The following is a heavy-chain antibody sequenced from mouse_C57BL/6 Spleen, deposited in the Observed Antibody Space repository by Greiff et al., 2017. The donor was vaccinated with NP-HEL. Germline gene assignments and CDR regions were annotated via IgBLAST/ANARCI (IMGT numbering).Heavy chain of an antibody. V-gene: IGHV1-82*01. Sequence: VQLQQSGPELVKPGASVKISCKASGYAFSSSWMNWVKQRPGKGLEWIGRIYPGDGDTNYNGKFKGKATLTADKSSSTAYMQLSSLTSEDSAFYFCARRRGYAMDYWGQGTSVTVSS. CDR2: IYPGDGDT. CDR1: GYAFSSSW. J-gene: IGHJ4*01. CDR3: ARRRGYAMDY.